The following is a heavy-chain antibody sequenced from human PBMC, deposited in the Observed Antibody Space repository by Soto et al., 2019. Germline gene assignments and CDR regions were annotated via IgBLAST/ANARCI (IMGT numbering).Heavy chain of an antibody. CDR3: ARATGQGDADY. CDR2: IYHSGST. D-gene: IGHD1-26*01. V-gene: IGHV4-59*01. CDR1: GGSISSYY. J-gene: IGHJ4*02. Sequence: PSETLSLTCTVSGGSISSYYWSWIRQPPGKGLEWIGYIYHSGSTNYNPSLKSRVTISVDTSQNQFSLKLSSVTAADTAVYYCARATGQGDADYWGQGTLVTVSS.